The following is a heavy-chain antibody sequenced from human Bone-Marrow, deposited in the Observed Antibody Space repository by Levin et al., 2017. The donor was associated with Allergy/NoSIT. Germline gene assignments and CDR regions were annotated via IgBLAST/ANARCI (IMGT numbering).Heavy chain of an antibody. CDR1: GFTLSSYW. Sequence: PSETLSLTCAASGFTLSSYWMSWVRQAPGKGLEWVANIKQDGSEKYYVDSVKGRFTISRDNAKNSLYLQMNGLRAEDTAVYYCATCPYYGMDVWGHGTTVTVSS. J-gene: IGHJ6*02. CDR3: ATCPYYGMDV. CDR2: IKQDGSEK. V-gene: IGHV3-7*01.